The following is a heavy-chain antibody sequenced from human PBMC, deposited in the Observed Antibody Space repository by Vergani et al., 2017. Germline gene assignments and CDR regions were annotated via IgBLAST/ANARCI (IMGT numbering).Heavy chain of an antibody. CDR3: ARVGLQYNFDY. CDR2: IYYSGST. D-gene: IGHD4-11*01. V-gene: IGHV4-61*01. CDR1: GGSVSSGSYY. J-gene: IGHJ4*02. Sequence: QVQLQQWGAGLVKPSETLSLTCTVSGGSVSSGSYYWSWIRQPPGKGLEWIGYIYYSGSTNYNPSLKSRVTISVDTSKNQFSLKLSSVTAADTAVYYCARVGLQYNFDYWGQGTLVTVSS.